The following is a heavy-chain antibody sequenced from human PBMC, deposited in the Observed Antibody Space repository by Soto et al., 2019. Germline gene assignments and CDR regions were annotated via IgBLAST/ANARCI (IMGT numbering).Heavy chain of an antibody. J-gene: IGHJ6*02. CDR3: AKDRRRGSASPYYYYYGMDV. Sequence: SETLSLTCTVSRGSITDYYWNWIRQPPGKGLEWIGYIFYSGSTNYSPSLKSRVTISIDTSKSQFSLRLGSVTAADSAIYYCAKDRRRGSASPYYYYYGMDVWGQGTTVTVSS. V-gene: IGHV4-59*01. CDR1: RGSITDYY. CDR2: IFYSGST. D-gene: IGHD2-2*01.